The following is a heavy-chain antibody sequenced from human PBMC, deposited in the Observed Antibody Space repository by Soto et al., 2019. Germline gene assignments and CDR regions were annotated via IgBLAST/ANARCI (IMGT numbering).Heavy chain of an antibody. Sequence: QVQLVQSGAEAKKPGASVKVSCKASGSTFTSYAMHWVRQAPGQRLEWMGWINAGNGNTKYSQKFQGRVTITRDTSASTAYMELSSLRSEDTAVYYCARDFSYYYDSSGHNWFDPWGQGTLVTVSS. D-gene: IGHD3-22*01. J-gene: IGHJ5*02. V-gene: IGHV1-3*01. CDR3: ARDFSYYYDSSGHNWFDP. CDR2: INAGNGNT. CDR1: GSTFTSYA.